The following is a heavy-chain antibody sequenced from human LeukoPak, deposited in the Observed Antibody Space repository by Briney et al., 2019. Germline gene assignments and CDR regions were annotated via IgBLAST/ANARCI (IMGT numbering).Heavy chain of an antibody. CDR2: IWSDGSNQ. CDR1: GITFSASG. CDR3: ARDKGTRALDY. V-gene: IGHV3-33*01. D-gene: IGHD1-1*01. Sequence: PGGSLRLSCAASGITFSASGMHWVRQAPGKGLEWVAMIWSDGSNQYYADSVKGRSTISRDNSKNTVYLQMDSLRAEDTAIYFCARDKGTRALDYWGQGVLVTVSS. J-gene: IGHJ4*02.